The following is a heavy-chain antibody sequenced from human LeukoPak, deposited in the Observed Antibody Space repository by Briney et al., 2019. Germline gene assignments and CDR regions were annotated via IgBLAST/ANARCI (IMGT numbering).Heavy chain of an antibody. Sequence: GGSLRLSCAVSGFTFSNYAMSWVRQAPGKGLEWVSGISGSGGSTYYADSVKGRLTISRDNSKNTLYLQMDSLRAEDTAVYYCAKVGIRISLIVVVFTTADDWYFDLWGRGTLVTVSS. CDR1: GFTFSNYA. CDR3: AKVGIRISLIVVVFTTADDWYFDL. CDR2: ISGSGGST. D-gene: IGHD3-22*01. J-gene: IGHJ2*01. V-gene: IGHV3-23*01.